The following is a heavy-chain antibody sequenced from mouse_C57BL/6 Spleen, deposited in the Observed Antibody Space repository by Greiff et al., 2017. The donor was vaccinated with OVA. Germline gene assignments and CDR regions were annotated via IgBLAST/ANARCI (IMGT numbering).Heavy chain of an antibody. Sequence: DVKLVESGGGLVKPGGSLKLSCAASGFTFSSYAMSWVRQTPEKRLEWVATISDGGSYTYYPDNVKGRFTISRDNAKNNLYLQMSHLKSEDTAMYYCAIDQGCGYAMDYWGQGTSVTVSS. CDR2: ISDGGSYT. CDR1: GFTFSSYA. D-gene: IGHD3-3*01. CDR3: AIDQGCGYAMDY. J-gene: IGHJ4*01. V-gene: IGHV5-4*01.